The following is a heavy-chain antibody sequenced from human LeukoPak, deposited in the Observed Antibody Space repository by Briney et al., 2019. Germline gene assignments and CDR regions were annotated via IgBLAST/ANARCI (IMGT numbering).Heavy chain of an antibody. J-gene: IGHJ6*03. CDR2: INHSGST. CDR1: GGSFSGYY. V-gene: IGHV4-34*01. CDR3: ARFPGSAEYRHYYHMDV. D-gene: IGHD2-15*01. Sequence: SETLSLTCAVYGGSFSGYYWSWIRQPPGKGLEWIGEINHSGSTNYNPSLKSRVTISVDTSKNQFSLKLSSVTAADTAVYYCARFPGSAEYRHYYHMDVWGKGTTVTVSS.